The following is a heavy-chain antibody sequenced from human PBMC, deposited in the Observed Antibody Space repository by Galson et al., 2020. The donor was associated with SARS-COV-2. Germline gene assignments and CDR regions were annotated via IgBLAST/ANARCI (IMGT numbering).Heavy chain of an antibody. CDR2: IRSKTYGGTT. J-gene: IGHJ4*02. CDR3: RCGWDVVVVPAGAFGFDY. D-gene: IGHD2-2*01. CDR1: GFTFGDYA. V-gene: IGHV3-49*04. Sequence: GGSLRLSCTGSGFTFGDYAMSWVRQAPGKGLEWIGFIRSKTYGGTTEYAASVKGRFTLSRDDSKSTAFLQMDSLKTEDTAVYFCRCGWDVVVVPAGAFGFDYWGQGSLVTVSS.